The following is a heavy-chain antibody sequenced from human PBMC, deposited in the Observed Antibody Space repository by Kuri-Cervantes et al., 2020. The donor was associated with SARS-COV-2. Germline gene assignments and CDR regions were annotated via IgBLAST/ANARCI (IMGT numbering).Heavy chain of an antibody. D-gene: IGHD3-3*01. V-gene: IGHV4-34*01. CDR2: INHSGST. CDR1: GGSFSGYY. Sequence: SQTLSLTCAVYGGSFSGYYWSWIRQPPGKGLEWIGEINHSGSTNYNPSLKSRVTISVDTSKNQFSLKLSSVTAADTAVYYCARQRYDFWSGYYLYYFDYWGQGTLVTVSS. J-gene: IGHJ4*02. CDR3: ARQRYDFWSGYYLYYFDY.